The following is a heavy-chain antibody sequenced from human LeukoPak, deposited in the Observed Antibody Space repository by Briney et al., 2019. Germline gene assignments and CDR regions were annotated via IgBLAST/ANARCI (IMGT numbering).Heavy chain of an antibody. CDR3: ARTVRLRPDY. CDR1: GFTFSSYE. Sequence: GGSLRLSCAASGFTFSSYEMNWVRQAPGKGLEWVSYISSSGSTIYYADSVKGRFTISRDNAKDSLYLQMNSLRAEDTAVYYCARTVRLRPDYWGQGTLVTVSS. V-gene: IGHV3-48*03. D-gene: IGHD5-12*01. J-gene: IGHJ4*02. CDR2: ISSSGSTI.